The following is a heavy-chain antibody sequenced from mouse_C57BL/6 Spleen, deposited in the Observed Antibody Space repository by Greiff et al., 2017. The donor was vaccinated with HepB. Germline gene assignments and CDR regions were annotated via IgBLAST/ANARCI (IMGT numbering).Heavy chain of an antibody. CDR2: IYPRSGNT. V-gene: IGHV1-81*01. Sequence: QVQLQQSGAELARPGASVKLSCKASGYTFTSYGISWVKQRTGQGLEWIGEIYPRSGNTYYNEKFKGKATLTADKSSSTAYMELRSLTSEDAAVYFCARSYYGYDGKEGSMDYWGQGTSVTVSS. CDR1: GYTFTSYG. J-gene: IGHJ4*01. CDR3: ARSYYGYDGKEGSMDY. D-gene: IGHD2-9*01.